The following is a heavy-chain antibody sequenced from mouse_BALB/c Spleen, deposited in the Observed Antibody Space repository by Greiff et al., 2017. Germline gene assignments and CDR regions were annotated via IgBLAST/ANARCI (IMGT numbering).Heavy chain of an antibody. CDR1: GFTFSSYT. CDR3: ARGNLYAMDY. J-gene: IGHJ4*01. CDR2: ISNGGGST. V-gene: IGHV5-12-2*01. Sequence: EVQVVESGGGLVQPGGSLKLSCAASGFTFSSYTMSWVRQTPEKRLEWVAYISNGGGSTYYPDTVKGRFTISRDNAKNTLYLQMSSLKSEDTAMYYCARGNLYAMDYWGQGTSVTVSS.